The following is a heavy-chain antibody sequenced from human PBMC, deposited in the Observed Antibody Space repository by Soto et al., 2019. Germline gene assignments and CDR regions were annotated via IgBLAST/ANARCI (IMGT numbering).Heavy chain of an antibody. Sequence: SQTLSLTCAISGDSSSDNSAAWNWIRQSPSRGLEWLGRTYYRSKWYSDYAVSVQSRITINPDTSKNQFSLQLRSVTPEDTAVYYCTRDGYFSSYDFDFWGQGTLVTVS. CDR2: TYYRSKWYS. V-gene: IGHV6-1*01. CDR1: GDSSSDNSAA. J-gene: IGHJ4*01. CDR3: TRDGYFSSYDFDF. D-gene: IGHD6-6*01.